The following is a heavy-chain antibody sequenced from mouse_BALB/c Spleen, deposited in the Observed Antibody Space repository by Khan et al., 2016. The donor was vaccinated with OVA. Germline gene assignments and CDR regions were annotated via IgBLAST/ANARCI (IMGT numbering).Heavy chain of an antibody. CDR1: GYTFINYW. CDR2: INPSTAYT. J-gene: IGHJ2*01. Sequence: QVQLKQSGAELAKPGASVKMSCKASGYTFINYWILWVKQRPGQGLEWIGYINPSTAYTTYNQNFKDKATLTADKSSSTAYMQLSNLTSEDSAVYYCARRGLRGDFDYWGQGTTLTVSS. CDR3: ARRGLRGDFDY. D-gene: IGHD1-1*01. V-gene: IGHV1-7*01.